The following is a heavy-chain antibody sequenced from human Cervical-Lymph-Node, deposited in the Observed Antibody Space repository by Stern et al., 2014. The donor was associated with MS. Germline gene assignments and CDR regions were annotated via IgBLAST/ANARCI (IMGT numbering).Heavy chain of an antibody. V-gene: IGHV4-59*01. D-gene: IGHD3-10*01. Sequence: QLQLQESGPGLVKPSETLSLNCTVSGGSTSGYYWSWIRQPPGTGLEWIGYFDYSGYTNYNPSLGSRVTISGDTSKNRFSLNLSSVTAADTAVYYCARSSGLGSYYYFDYWGQGTLVTVSS. CDR3: ARSSGLGSYYYFDY. J-gene: IGHJ4*02. CDR2: FDYSGYT. CDR1: GGSTSGYY.